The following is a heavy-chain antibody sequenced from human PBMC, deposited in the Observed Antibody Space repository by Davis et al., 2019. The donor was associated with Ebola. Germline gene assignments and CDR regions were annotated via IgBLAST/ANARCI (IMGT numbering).Heavy chain of an antibody. D-gene: IGHD3-22*01. CDR1: GYTFSSYG. Sequence: AASVKVSCKTSGYTFSSYGISWVRQAPGQGLEWMGWINGYNGNTNYAQKLQGRVTMTTDTSTSTAYMELSSLRSEDTAVYYCARPLRGGYYDNSGYYHALAAFDIWGQGTMVTVSS. CDR3: ARPLRGGYYDNSGYYHALAAFDI. V-gene: IGHV1-18*01. J-gene: IGHJ3*02. CDR2: INGYNGNT.